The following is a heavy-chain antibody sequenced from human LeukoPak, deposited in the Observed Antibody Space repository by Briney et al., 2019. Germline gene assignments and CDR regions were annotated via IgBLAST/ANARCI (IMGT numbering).Heavy chain of an antibody. V-gene: IGHV4-39*07. Sequence: GSLRLSCAASGFTFSSYEMNWVRQAPGKGLEWIGSIYYSGSTYYNSSLKSRVTISVDTSKNQFSLKLSSVTAAGTAVYYCAREPYYYGSGSYYNWGQGTLVTVSS. CDR2: IYYSGST. CDR1: GFTFSSYE. CDR3: AREPYYYGSGSYYN. J-gene: IGHJ4*02. D-gene: IGHD3-10*01.